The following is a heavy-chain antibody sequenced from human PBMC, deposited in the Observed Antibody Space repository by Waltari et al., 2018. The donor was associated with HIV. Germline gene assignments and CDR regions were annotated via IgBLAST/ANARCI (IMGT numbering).Heavy chain of an antibody. J-gene: IGHJ6*02. V-gene: IGHV4-59*01. CDR2: IYYSGST. CDR1: GGSISSYY. Sequence: QVQLQESGPGLVKPSETLSLTCTVSGGSISSYYWSWIRRPPGKGLEWIGYIYYSGSTNYNPSLKSRVTISVDTSKNQFSLKLSSVTAADTAVYYCARGVAFGGYYYGMDVWGQGTTVTVSS. D-gene: IGHD2-21*01. CDR3: ARGVAFGGYYYGMDV.